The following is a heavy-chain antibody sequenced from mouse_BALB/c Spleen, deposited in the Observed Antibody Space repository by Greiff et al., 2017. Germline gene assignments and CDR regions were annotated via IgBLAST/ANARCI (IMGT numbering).Heavy chain of an antibody. CDR2: IDPENGDT. CDR1: GFNIKDYY. CDR3: HAAGCGDY. V-gene: IGHV14-4*02. Sequence: EVMLVESGAELVRPGASVKLSCTASGFNIKDYYMHWVKQRPEQGLEWIGWIDPENGDTEYAPKFQGKATMTADTSSNTAYLQLSSLTSEDTAVSYCHAAGCGDYWGQGTTLTVSS. J-gene: IGHJ2*01.